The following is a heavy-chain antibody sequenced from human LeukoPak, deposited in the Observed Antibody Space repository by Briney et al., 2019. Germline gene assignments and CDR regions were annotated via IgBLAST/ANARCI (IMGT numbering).Heavy chain of an antibody. J-gene: IGHJ4*02. CDR1: GGSISSSSYY. Sequence: SETLSLTCTVSGGSISSSSYYWGWIRQPPGKGLEWIGSIYYSGSTYYNPSLKSRVTISVDTSKNQFSLKLSSVTAADTAVYYCARHRYCSSTSCYAGDIYFDYWGQGTLVTVSS. V-gene: IGHV4-39*01. CDR3: ARHRYCSSTSCYAGDIYFDY. CDR2: IYYSGST. D-gene: IGHD2-2*01.